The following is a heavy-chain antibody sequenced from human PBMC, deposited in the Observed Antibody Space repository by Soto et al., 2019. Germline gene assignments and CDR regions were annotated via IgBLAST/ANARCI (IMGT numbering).Heavy chain of an antibody. Sequence: PGESLKISCAASGFTFSSYSMNWVRQAPGKGLEWVSSISSSSSYIYYADSVKGRFTISRDNAKNSLYLQMNSLRAEDTAVYYCARDGEYYYGSGSYPDYWGQGTLVTVSS. CDR3: ARDGEYYYGSGSYPDY. J-gene: IGHJ4*02. CDR2: ISSSSSYI. CDR1: GFTFSSYS. V-gene: IGHV3-21*01. D-gene: IGHD3-10*01.